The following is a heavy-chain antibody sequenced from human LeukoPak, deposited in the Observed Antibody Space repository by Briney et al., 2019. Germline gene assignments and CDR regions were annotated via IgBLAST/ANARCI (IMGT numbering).Heavy chain of an antibody. CDR3: ARDYPDIVVVPAAPLYP. V-gene: IGHV1-2*02. Sequence: ASVKVSCKASGYTFTGYYMHWVRQAPGQGLEWMGWINPNSGGTNYAQKFQGRVTMTRDTPISTAYMELSRLRSDDTAVYYCARDYPDIVVVPAAPLYPWGQGTLVTVSS. J-gene: IGHJ5*02. CDR1: GYTFTGYY. D-gene: IGHD2-2*01. CDR2: INPNSGGT.